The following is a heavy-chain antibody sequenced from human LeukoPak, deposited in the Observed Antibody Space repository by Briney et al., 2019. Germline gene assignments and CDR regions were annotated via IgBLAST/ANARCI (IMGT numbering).Heavy chain of an antibody. CDR2: IYHSGTA. CDR1: GGSISSSYW. J-gene: IGHJ4*02. CDR3: ARFSSGVAAATQFDC. V-gene: IGHV4-4*02. Sequence: SGTLSLTCAVSGGSISSSYWWSWVRQPPGKGLEWIGEIYHSGTASVNPSLKSRVTISVDKSKNQFSLNLSSVTAADTAVYYCARFSSGVAAATQFDCWGQGTLVTVSS. D-gene: IGHD2-15*01.